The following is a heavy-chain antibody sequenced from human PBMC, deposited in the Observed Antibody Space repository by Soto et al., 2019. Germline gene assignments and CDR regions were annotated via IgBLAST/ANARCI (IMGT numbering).Heavy chain of an antibody. CDR2: IDPSDSYT. D-gene: IGHD3-3*01. J-gene: IGHJ5*02. V-gene: IGHV5-10-1*01. Sequence: GESLKISCKGSGYSFTSYWISWVRQMPGKGLEWMGRIDPSDSYTNYSPSFQGHVTISADKSISTAYLQWSSLKASDTAMYYCARHTRSPTYYDFWSGFARGWFDPWGQGTLVTVSS. CDR3: ARHTRSPTYYDFWSGFARGWFDP. CDR1: GYSFTSYW.